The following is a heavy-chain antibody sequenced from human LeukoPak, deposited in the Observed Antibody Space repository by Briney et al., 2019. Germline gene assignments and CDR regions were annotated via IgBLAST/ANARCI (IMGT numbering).Heavy chain of an antibody. V-gene: IGHV1-2*02. J-gene: IGHJ4*02. CDR1: GYTFTSYY. CDR2: INPNSGGT. CDR3: ARSNYDILTGYITHTYY. Sequence: GASVKVSCKASGYTFTSYYMHWVRQAPGQGLEWMGIINPNSGGTNYAQKFQGRVTMTRDTSISTAYMELSRLRSDDTAVYYCARSNYDILTGYITHTYYWGQGTLVTVSS. D-gene: IGHD3-9*01.